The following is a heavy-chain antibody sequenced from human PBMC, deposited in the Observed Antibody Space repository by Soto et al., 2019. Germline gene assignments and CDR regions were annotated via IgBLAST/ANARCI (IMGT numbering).Heavy chain of an antibody. J-gene: IGHJ3*02. CDR1: GGSVSSGSYY. D-gene: IGHD2-15*01. CDR3: ARDQDCSGGSCYGRDDAFDI. V-gene: IGHV4-61*01. Sequence: PSETLSLTCTVSGGSVSSGSYYWSWIRQPPGKGLEWIGYIYYSGSTNYNPSLKSRVTISVDTSKNQFSLKLSSVTAADTAVYFCARDQDCSGGSCYGRDDAFDIWGQGTMVTVSS. CDR2: IYYSGST.